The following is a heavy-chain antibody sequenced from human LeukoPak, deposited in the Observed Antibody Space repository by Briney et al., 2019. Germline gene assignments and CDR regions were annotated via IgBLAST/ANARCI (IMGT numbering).Heavy chain of an antibody. D-gene: IGHD2-15*01. V-gene: IGHV1-69*13. Sequence: ASVKVSCKASGGTFSSYAISWVRQAPGQGLEWMGGIIPIFGTANYAQKFQGRVTITADESTSTAYMELSSLRSEDTAVYYCARDLGYCSGGSCCARGSWFDPWGQGTLVTVSS. CDR3: ARDLGYCSGGSCCARGSWFDP. CDR1: GGTFSSYA. J-gene: IGHJ5*02. CDR2: IIPIFGTA.